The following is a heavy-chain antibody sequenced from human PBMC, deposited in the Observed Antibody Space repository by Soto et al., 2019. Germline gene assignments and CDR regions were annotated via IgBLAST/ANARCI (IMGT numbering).Heavy chain of an antibody. J-gene: IGHJ6*01. CDR1: GGSISSSNW. V-gene: IGHV4-4*02. Sequence: QVQLQESGPGLVKPSGTLSLTCAVSGGSISSSNWWSWVRQPPGKGLEWIGEIYHSGSSNYNPSLKSLVTISVDQSKSQFSLKLCSVTAAAAAVQYCARVVGGYYYGMDVWGQGPTVTVSS. CDR2: IYHSGSS. CDR3: ARVVGGYYYGMDV. D-gene: IGHD1-26*01.